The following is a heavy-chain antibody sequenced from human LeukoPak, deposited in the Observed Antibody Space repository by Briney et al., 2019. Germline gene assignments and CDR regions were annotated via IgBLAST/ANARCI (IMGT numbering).Heavy chain of an antibody. D-gene: IGHD6-13*01. V-gene: IGHV3-53*05. CDR3: AREAHSSWSEYLQH. Sequence: GGSLRLSCAASGFTVSSNYMSWVRQAPGKGLEWVSVIYSGGTTYYADSVKGRFTISRDNSNNTLYLQMNSLTTEDTAVYYCAREAHSSWSEYLQHWGQGTLVTVSS. J-gene: IGHJ1*01. CDR2: IYSGGTT. CDR1: GFTVSSNY.